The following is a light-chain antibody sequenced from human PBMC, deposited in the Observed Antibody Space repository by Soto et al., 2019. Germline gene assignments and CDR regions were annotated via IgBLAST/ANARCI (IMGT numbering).Light chain of an antibody. V-gene: IGKV3-20*01. Sequence: EIVLTQSPGTLSLSPWERATLSCRASQSVSSNYLAWYQQKPGQAPRLLIYGASSRATGIPDRFSGSGSGTDFTLTISRLEPEDFAVYFCQLYGTSPTTFGQGTRLEIK. CDR2: GAS. CDR1: QSVSSNY. CDR3: QLYGTSPTT. J-gene: IGKJ5*01.